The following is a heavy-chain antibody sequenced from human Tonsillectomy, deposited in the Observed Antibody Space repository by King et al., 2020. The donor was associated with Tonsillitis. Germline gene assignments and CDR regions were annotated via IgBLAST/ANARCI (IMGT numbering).Heavy chain of an antibody. CDR2: IYSGGST. V-gene: IGHV3-66*01. CDR3: ARGIRDNSGRYGDY. D-gene: IGHD6-19*01. CDR1: GFTVSSNY. Sequence: VQLVESGGGLVQPGGSLRLSCAASGFTVSSNYMSWVRQAPGKGLEWVSVIYSGGSTYYADSVKGRFTISRDNSKNTLYLQMNSLRAEDTAVYYCARGIRDNSGRYGDYWGQGTLVTVSS. J-gene: IGHJ4*02.